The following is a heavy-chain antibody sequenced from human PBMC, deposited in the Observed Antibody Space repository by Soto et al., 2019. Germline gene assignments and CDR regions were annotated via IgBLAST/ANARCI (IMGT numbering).Heavy chain of an antibody. J-gene: IGHJ4*02. D-gene: IGHD1-26*01. CDR3: AKTGESGTFGRFDY. Sequence: LRLSCVTSGFTLSNHGMHWVRQAPDKGLEWVAATSYDGTYTYYTDSVKGRFTISRDNSRNTLYLQMNSLRPEDTAVYYCAKTGESGTFGRFDYWGQGTPVTVSS. CDR2: TSYDGTYT. V-gene: IGHV3-30*18. CDR1: GFTLSNHG.